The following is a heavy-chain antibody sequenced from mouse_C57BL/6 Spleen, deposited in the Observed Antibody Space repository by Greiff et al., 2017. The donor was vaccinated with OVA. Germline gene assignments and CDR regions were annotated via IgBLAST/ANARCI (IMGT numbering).Heavy chain of an antibody. V-gene: IGHV1-69*01. CDR1: GYTFTSYW. Sequence: QVQLKQPGAELVMPGASVKLSCKASGYTFTSYWMHWVKQRPGQGLEWIGEIDPSDSYTNYNQKFKGKSTLTVDKSSSTAYMQLSSLTSEDSAVYYCARWDWVYWYFDVWGTGTTVTVSS. CDR2: IDPSDSYT. D-gene: IGHD4-1*01. CDR3: ARWDWVYWYFDV. J-gene: IGHJ1*03.